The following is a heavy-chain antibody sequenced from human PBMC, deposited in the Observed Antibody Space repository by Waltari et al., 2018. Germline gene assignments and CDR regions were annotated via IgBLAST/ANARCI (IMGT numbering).Heavy chain of an antibody. J-gene: IGHJ3*01. CDR1: GGSFGTYA. CDR3: AKRIVGGPFDV. Sequence: QVHLVQSGAEVRKPGSSVRVSCEASGGSFGTYAITWVRQAPGQGLEWMAGIIPNYGTPNYAQKFQGRVTIAADESTRTAYMELSSLRSDDTAVYYCAKRIVGGPFDVWGQGTVVTVSS. CDR2: IIPNYGTP. V-gene: IGHV1-69*12. D-gene: IGHD1-26*01.